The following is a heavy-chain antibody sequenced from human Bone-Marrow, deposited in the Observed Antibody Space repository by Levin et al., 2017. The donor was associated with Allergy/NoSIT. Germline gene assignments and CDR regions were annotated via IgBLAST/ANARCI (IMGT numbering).Heavy chain of an antibody. V-gene: IGHV4-4*07. Sequence: SQTLSLTCTVSGGSIRSYYWSWIRQPAGKGLEWIGRIYTSGSTNYNPSLKSRVTMSVDTSKNQFSLKLSSVTAADTAVYYCARGLPEYYDSSGYTDAFDIWGQGTMVTVSS. CDR1: GGSIRSYY. CDR2: IYTSGST. D-gene: IGHD3-22*01. CDR3: ARGLPEYYDSSGYTDAFDI. J-gene: IGHJ3*02.